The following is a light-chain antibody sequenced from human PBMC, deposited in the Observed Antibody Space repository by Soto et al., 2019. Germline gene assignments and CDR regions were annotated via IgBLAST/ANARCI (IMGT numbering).Light chain of an antibody. Sequence: EIVMTQSPATLSVSPGERATLSCRASQSVSSNLAWYQQKPGQAPRLLIYGASTRATGIPARFSCSGSGTEITRSISSMQSKDFAVYYCQKYNNWPLTFCPGTNVDIK. J-gene: IGKJ3*01. CDR3: QKYNNWPLT. V-gene: IGKV3-15*01. CDR1: QSVSSN. CDR2: GAS.